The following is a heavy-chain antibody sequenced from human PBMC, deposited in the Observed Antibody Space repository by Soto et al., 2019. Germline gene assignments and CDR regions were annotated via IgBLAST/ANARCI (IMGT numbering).Heavy chain of an antibody. CDR3: AAASYDFRSGYYNWFDP. Sequence: SVKVSCKASGFTFTSSAMQWVRQARGQRLEWIGWIVVGSGNTNYTQKFQERVTITRDMSTSTAYMELSSLRSEDTAVYYCAAASYDFRSGYYNWFDPWGQGTLVTVSS. CDR2: IVVGSGNT. J-gene: IGHJ5*02. CDR1: GFTFTSSA. D-gene: IGHD3-3*01. V-gene: IGHV1-58*02.